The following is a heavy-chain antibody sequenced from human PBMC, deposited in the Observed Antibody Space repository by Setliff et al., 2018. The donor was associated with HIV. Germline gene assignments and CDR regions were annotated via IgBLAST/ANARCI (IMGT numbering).Heavy chain of an antibody. D-gene: IGHD3-10*01. CDR3: SRSGVPPYYYYGMDV. V-gene: IGHV1-18*04. CDR2: INSYNGNT. CDR1: GYNFLSYG. Sequence: ASVKVSCKAAGYNFLSYGVNWVRQAPGQGLEWMGWINSYNGNTKFAQKFQGRVTMTTDTSTTTAFMELRSLKADDTGIYYCSRSGVPPYYYYGMDVWGQGTTVTVSS. J-gene: IGHJ6*02.